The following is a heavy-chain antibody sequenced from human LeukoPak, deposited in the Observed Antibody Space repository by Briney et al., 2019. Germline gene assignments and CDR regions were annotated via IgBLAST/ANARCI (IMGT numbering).Heavy chain of an antibody. J-gene: IGHJ4*02. CDR3: ARATRPTRQQLVLEYYFDY. CDR1: GGSISSGGYY. D-gene: IGHD6-13*01. CDR2: IYYSGST. V-gene: IGHV4-31*03. Sequence: SETLSLTCTVSGGSISSGGYYWSWIRQHPGKGLEWIGYIYYSGSTYYNPSLKSRVTISVDTSKNQFSLKLSSVTAADTAVYYCARATRPTRQQLVLEYYFDYWGQGTLVTVSS.